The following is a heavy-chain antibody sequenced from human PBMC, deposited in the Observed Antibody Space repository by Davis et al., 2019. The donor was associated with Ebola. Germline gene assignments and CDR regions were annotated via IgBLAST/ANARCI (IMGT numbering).Heavy chain of an antibody. CDR3: ANRGRRAVATYYFDY. Sequence: PGGSLRLSCAASGFTFSTYAMSWVRQAPGKGLERVSTISGNGDSTYYADSVKGRFTISRDNSKNTLYLQMNSLRGEDTAIYYCANRGRRAVATYYFDYWGQGTLVTVSS. CDR1: GFTFSTYA. J-gene: IGHJ4*02. CDR2: ISGNGDST. D-gene: IGHD6-19*01. V-gene: IGHV3-23*01.